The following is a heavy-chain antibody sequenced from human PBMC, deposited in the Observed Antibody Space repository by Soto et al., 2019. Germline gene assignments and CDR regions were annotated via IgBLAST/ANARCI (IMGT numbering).Heavy chain of an antibody. D-gene: IGHD2-15*01. CDR1: GFTFSSYG. CDR2: IWYDGTNK. J-gene: IGHJ3*02. CDR3: ARGHRYCSGGSCYPRDAFDI. V-gene: IGHV3-33*01. Sequence: GGSLRLSCAASGFTFSSYGMHWVRQAPGKGLEWVAVIWYDGTNKYYADSVKGRFTISRDNSKNTLYLQMNSLRAEDTAVYYCARGHRYCSGGSCYPRDAFDIWGQGTMVTVSS.